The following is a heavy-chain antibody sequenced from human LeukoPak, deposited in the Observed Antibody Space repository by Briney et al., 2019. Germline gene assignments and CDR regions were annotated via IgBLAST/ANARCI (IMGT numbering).Heavy chain of an antibody. D-gene: IGHD3-22*01. CDR1: GFTFSSYW. J-gene: IGHJ3*01. CDR3: ARSTTMIVVVGRDAFDL. CDR2: IKQDGSEK. Sequence: GGSLRLSCAASGFTFSSYWMSWVRQAPGKGLEWVANIKQDGSEKYYVDSVKGRFTISRDNAKNSLYLQMNSLRAEDTAVYYCARSTTMIVVVGRDAFDLWGQGTMVTVSS. V-gene: IGHV3-7*01.